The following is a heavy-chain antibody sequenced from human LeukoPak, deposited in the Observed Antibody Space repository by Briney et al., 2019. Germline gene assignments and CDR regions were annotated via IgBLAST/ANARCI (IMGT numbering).Heavy chain of an antibody. CDR1: GYTFTGYY. J-gene: IGHJ4*02. CDR3: ARGEYYDSSGYPEY. V-gene: IGHV1-2*06. Sequence: ASVKVSCKASGYTFTGYYMHWVRQAPGQGPEWMGRINPNSGGTNYAQKFQGRVTMTWDTSISTAYMELSRLRSDDTAVYYCARGEYYDSSGYPEYWGQGTLVTVSS. D-gene: IGHD3-22*01. CDR2: INPNSGGT.